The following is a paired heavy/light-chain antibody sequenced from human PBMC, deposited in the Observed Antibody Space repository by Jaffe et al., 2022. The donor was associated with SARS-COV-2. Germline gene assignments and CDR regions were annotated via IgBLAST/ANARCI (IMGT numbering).Light chain of an antibody. J-gene: IGKJ1*01. CDR1: QSVSSSY. CDR2: GAS. Sequence: EIVLTQSPGTLSLSPGERATLSCRASQSVSSSYLAWYQHKPGQAPRLLIYGASSRATGIPDRFSGSGSGTDFTLTISRLEPEDFAVYYCQQYGSSPRTFGQGTKVEIK. CDR3: QQYGSSPRT. V-gene: IGKV3-20*01.
Heavy chain of an antibody. CDR2: MFYRGST. D-gene: IGHD6-19*01. CDR1: GASFSSDNYY. Sequence: QLQLQESGPGLVKPSETVSLTCTVSGASFSSDNYYWGWIRQPPGKGLEWIGSMFYRGSTYYNPSLKSRVTISVDASQNQFSLTLSSVTAADTAVYYCARQPGLAMADRSFDYWGQGTLVTVSS. J-gene: IGHJ4*02. V-gene: IGHV4-39*01. CDR3: ARQPGLAMADRSFDY.